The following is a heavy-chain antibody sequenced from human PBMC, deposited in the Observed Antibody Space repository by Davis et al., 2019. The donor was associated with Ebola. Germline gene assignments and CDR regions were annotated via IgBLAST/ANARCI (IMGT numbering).Heavy chain of an antibody. CDR3: VRGFCLGGYCSSFDY. CDR2: IYHSGTT. J-gene: IGHJ4*02. Sequence: PSETLSLTCAVSGDSISSGGYSWSWIRQPPGKGLEWIGYIYHSGTTYYNPSLKSQITISVDTSNNQFSLKLSSVTAADTAVYYCVRGFCLGGYCSSFDYWGQGALVTVSS. CDR1: GDSISSGGYS. V-gene: IGHV4-30-2*01. D-gene: IGHD2-15*01.